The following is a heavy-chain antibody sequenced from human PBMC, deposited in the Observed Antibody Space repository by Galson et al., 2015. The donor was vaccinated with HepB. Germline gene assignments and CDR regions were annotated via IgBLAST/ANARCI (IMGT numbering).Heavy chain of an antibody. J-gene: IGHJ4*02. CDR3: AKGLPSQLDNYSDY. D-gene: IGHD2-21*02. Sequence: SLRLSCAASGFTFSGFAMNWVRQAPGKGLEWVSGISGSGGSSDYAHSVKGRFTISRDNSENTLYLQMNSLRAEDTAVYYCAKGLPSQLDNYSDYWGQGSLVTVTS. CDR1: GFTFSGFA. CDR2: ISGSGGSS. V-gene: IGHV3-23*01.